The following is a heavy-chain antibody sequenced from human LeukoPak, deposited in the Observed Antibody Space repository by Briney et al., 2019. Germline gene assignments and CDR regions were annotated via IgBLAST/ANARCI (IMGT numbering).Heavy chain of an antibody. Sequence: GASVKVSCKASGYTFTGYYMHWVRQAPGQGLEWMGWINPNSGGTNYAQKFQGRVTMTRDTSISTAYMELSRLRSDDTAVYYCAREVREYYYDSSGYPILIFDYWGQGTLVTVSS. CDR2: INPNSGGT. D-gene: IGHD3-22*01. CDR1: GYTFTGYY. J-gene: IGHJ4*02. CDR3: AREVREYYYDSSGYPILIFDY. V-gene: IGHV1-2*02.